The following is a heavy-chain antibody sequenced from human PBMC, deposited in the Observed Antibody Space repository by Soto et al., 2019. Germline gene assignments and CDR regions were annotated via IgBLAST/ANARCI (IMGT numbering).Heavy chain of an antibody. D-gene: IGHD3-3*02. CDR3: ARFSPFGGTSRPNAFDI. CDR1: GGSISNHY. CDR2: IYSSGTT. Sequence: QVQLQEPGPGLVKPSETLSLTCTVSGGSISNHYWNWIPQPAGKGLEWIVSIYSSGTTIYNPTLESRVTMSLDTSKIEFSLNLSSVTAADTAVYFFARFSPFGGTSRPNAFDIWGQWTMVTVSS. V-gene: IGHV4-4*07. J-gene: IGHJ3*02.